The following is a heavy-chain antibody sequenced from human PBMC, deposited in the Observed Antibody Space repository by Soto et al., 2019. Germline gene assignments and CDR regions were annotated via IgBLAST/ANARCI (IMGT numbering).Heavy chain of an antibody. D-gene: IGHD3-16*01. Sequence: GGSLRLSCTASGFTFSYYGMHWVRQAPGKGLKWVAVISYDGSNKYYADSVKGRFTISRDNSKNTLYLQMDSLRAEDTAVYYCARGRDYLGGDFDYWGQGTLVTVSS. CDR3: ARGRDYLGGDFDY. J-gene: IGHJ4*02. CDR1: GFTFSYYG. V-gene: IGHV3-30-3*01. CDR2: ISYDGSNK.